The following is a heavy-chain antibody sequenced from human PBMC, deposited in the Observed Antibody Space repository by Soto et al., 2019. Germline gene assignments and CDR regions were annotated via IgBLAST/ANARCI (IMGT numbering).Heavy chain of an antibody. V-gene: IGHV4-30-4*01. CDR1: GGSISSYY. CDR3: ARAALCSSTSCYFDY. Sequence: SETLSLTCTVSGGSISSYYWSWIRQPPGKGLEWIGYIYYSGSTYYNPSLKSRVTISVDTSKNQFSLKLSSVTAADTAVYYCARAALCSSTSCYFDYWGQATLVTLSS. D-gene: IGHD2-2*01. J-gene: IGHJ4*02. CDR2: IYYSGST.